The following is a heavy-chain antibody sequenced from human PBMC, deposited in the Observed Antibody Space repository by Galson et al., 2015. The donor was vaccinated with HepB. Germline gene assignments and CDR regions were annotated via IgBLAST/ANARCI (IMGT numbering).Heavy chain of an antibody. CDR1: GYTFTSYG. V-gene: IGHV1-18*04. D-gene: IGHD2-8*01. CDR3: ARRTRPYCTNGVCYGYYYGMDV. Sequence: SVKVSCKASGYTFTSYGISWVRQAPGQGLEWMGWISAYNGNTNYAQKLQGRVTMTTDTSTSTAYMELRSLRSDDTAVYYCARRTRPYCTNGVCYGYYYGMDVWGQGTTVTVSS. CDR2: ISAYNGNT. J-gene: IGHJ6*02.